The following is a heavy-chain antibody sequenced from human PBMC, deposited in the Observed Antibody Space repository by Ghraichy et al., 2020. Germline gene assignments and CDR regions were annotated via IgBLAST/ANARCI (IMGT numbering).Heavy chain of an antibody. Sequence: QTISLTCTVSGGSISSDDYYWSWIRQPPGKGLEWIGHIYHSGSTYYNPSLKSRVTISVEKPKNQFSLKLSSVTAADTAVYYCARDLIFYDSGGYYPAYFDYWGQGILVTVSS. D-gene: IGHD3-22*01. V-gene: IGHV4-30-4*01. CDR1: GGSISSDDYY. CDR3: ARDLIFYDSGGYYPAYFDY. J-gene: IGHJ4*02. CDR2: IYHSGST.